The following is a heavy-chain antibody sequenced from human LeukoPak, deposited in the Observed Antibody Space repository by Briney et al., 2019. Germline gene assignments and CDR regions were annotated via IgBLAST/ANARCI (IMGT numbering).Heavy chain of an antibody. CDR3: ARAYDFWSGYWTYFDY. V-gene: IGHV1-2*02. Sequence: GASVKVSCKASGYTFTGYYMHWVRQAPGQGLEWMGWINPNSGGTNYAQKFQGRVTMTRDTSISTAYMELSRLRSDDTAVYYCARAYDFWSGYWTYFDYWGQGTLVTVSS. CDR1: GYTFTGYY. J-gene: IGHJ4*02. D-gene: IGHD3-3*01. CDR2: INPNSGGT.